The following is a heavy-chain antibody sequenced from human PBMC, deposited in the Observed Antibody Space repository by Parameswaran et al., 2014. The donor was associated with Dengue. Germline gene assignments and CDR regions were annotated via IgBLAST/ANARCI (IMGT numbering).Heavy chain of an antibody. V-gene: IGHV1-8*01. Sequence: WVRQAPGQGLEWMGWMNPNSGNTGYAQKFQGRVTMTRNTSISTAYMELSSLRSEDTAVYYCASYYYDSSGLDDAFDIWGQGTMVTVSS. D-gene: IGHD3-22*01. CDR3: ASYYYDSSGLDDAFDI. CDR2: MNPNSGNT. J-gene: IGHJ3*02.